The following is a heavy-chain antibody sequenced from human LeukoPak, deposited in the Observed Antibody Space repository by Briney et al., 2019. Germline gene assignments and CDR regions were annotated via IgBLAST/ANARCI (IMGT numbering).Heavy chain of an antibody. Sequence: PSETLSLTCAVYGDSFSGYYWSWIRQPPGKGLEWIAEINHRGSTHYNPSLKSRVNISADTSKSQFSLNLDPVTAADTAVYYCARDEQGGMDVWGQGTTVTVSS. CDR2: INHRGST. D-gene: IGHD6-13*01. CDR1: GDSFSGYY. V-gene: IGHV4-34*01. CDR3: ARDEQGGMDV. J-gene: IGHJ6*02.